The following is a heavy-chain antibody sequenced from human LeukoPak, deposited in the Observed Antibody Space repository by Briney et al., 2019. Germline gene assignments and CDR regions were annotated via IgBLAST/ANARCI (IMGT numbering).Heavy chain of an antibody. J-gene: IGHJ4*02. CDR2: IRSKAYGGTI. D-gene: IGHD1-26*01. CDR1: GFTLGDYA. CDR3: TRDSGIVGALDY. V-gene: IGHV3-49*04. Sequence: GRSLRLSCTASGFTLGDYAMSWVRQAPGKGLEWVGFIRSKAYGGTIEYAASVKGRFTISRDDSKSIAYLQMNSLKTEDTAVYYCTRDSGIVGALDYWGQGTLVTVSS.